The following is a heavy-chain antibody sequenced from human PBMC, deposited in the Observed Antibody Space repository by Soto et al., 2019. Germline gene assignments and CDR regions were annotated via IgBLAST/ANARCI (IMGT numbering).Heavy chain of an antibody. J-gene: IGHJ4*02. CDR3: ALDLDISRRVDY. CDR1: GGSISSSSYY. Sequence: SETLSLTCTVSGGSISSSSYYWGWIRQPPGKGLEWIGSIYYSGSTYYNPSLKSRVTISVDTSKNQFSLKLSSVTAADTAVYYGALDLDISRRVDYWGKGTLVAVS. D-gene: IGHD3-3*01. CDR2: IYYSGST. V-gene: IGHV4-39*01.